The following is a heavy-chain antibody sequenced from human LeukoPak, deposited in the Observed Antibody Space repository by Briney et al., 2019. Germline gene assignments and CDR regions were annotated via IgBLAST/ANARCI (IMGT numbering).Heavy chain of an antibody. CDR2: IFPSGGEI. CDR1: GFTFSTFA. V-gene: IGHV3-23*01. CDR3: ATYRQVLLPFES. D-gene: IGHD2-8*02. Sequence: GGSLRLSCAASGFTFSTFAMIWVRQPPGKGLEWVSSIFPSGGEIHYADSVRGRLTISRDNSKSTLSLQMNSLRVEDTAIYYCATYRQVLLPFESWGQGTLVTVSS. J-gene: IGHJ4*02.